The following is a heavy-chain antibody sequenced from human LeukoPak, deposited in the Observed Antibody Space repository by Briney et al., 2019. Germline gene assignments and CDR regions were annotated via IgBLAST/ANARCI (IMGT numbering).Heavy chain of an antibody. V-gene: IGHV1-18*01. CDR3: ARRHIVVVPAALSYYYYGMDV. Sequence: GASVKVSSKASGYTFTTYGISWVRQAPGQGLEWMGWIIAYNGNTNYAQKLQGRVTMTTDTSTSTAYMELRSLRSDDTAVYYCARRHIVVVPAALSYYYYGMDVWGQGTTVTVSS. J-gene: IGHJ6*02. CDR2: IIAYNGNT. CDR1: GYTFTTYG. D-gene: IGHD2-2*01.